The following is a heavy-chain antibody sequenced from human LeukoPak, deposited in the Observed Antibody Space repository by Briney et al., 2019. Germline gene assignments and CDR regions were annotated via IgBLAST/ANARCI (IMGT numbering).Heavy chain of an antibody. CDR2: ISSSSSYI. V-gene: IGHV3-21*01. CDR3: ARDPNIAVAATDFDY. J-gene: IGHJ4*02. Sequence: PGRSLRLSCAASGFTFSSYSMNWVRQAPGKGLEWVSFISSSSSYIYYADSVKGRFTISRDNAKNSLYLQMNSLRAEDTAVYYCARDPNIAVAATDFDYWGQGTLVTVSS. CDR1: GFTFSSYS. D-gene: IGHD6-19*01.